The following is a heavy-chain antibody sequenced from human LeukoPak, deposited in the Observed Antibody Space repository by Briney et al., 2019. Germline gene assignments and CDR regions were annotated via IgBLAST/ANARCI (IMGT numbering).Heavy chain of an antibody. CDR3: ARALWPSGMAY. D-gene: IGHD2-8*01. Sequence: PSETLSLTCAVYGGSFSGYYWSWVRQAPGKGLEWVSVIYSDGSTYYADSVKGRFTISRDNSKNILYLQMNSLRAEDTAVYYCARALWPSGMAYWGQGTLVTVSS. CDR2: IYSDGST. CDR1: GGSFSGYY. J-gene: IGHJ4*02. V-gene: IGHV3-53*01.